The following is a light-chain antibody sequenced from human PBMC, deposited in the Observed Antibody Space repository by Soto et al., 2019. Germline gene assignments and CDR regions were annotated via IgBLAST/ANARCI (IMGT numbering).Light chain of an antibody. V-gene: IGKV1-39*01. J-gene: IGKJ4*01. CDR3: LQDYSPLLA. Sequence: DIQMTQSPSSLSASIGDTVTITCRASQSIASFLNWLHLKPGKAPKLLISDTSTLQSGVPSRFSGGGSGTEFTLTIRSLQPEDSALYFCLQDYSPLLAFGAGTRVEIK. CDR1: QSIASF. CDR2: DTS.